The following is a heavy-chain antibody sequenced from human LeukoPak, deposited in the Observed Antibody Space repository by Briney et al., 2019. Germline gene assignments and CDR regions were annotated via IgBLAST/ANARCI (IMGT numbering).Heavy chain of an antibody. V-gene: IGHV1-24*01. D-gene: IGHD2-2*01. CDR2: FDPEDGET. CDR1: GYTLTELS. CDR3: VLYCSSTSCYLGWFDP. Sequence: ASVKVSCKVSGYTLTELSMHWVRQAPGKGLEWMGGFDPEDGETIYAQKFQGRVTMTEDTSTDTAYMELSSLRSEDTAVYYCVLYCSSTSCYLGWFDPWGQGTLVTVSS. J-gene: IGHJ5*02.